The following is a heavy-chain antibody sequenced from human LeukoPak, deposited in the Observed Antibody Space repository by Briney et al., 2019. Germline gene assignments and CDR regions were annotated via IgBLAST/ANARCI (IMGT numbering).Heavy chain of an antibody. CDR2: INHSGST. V-gene: IGHV4-34*01. CDR1: GGSFSGYY. Sequence: SETLSLTCAVYGGSFSGYYWSWIRQPPGKGLEWIGEINHSGSTNYNLSLKSRVTISVDTSKNQFSLKLSSVTAADTAVYYCARGSSDSSGYYIDYWGQGTLVTVSS. J-gene: IGHJ4*02. D-gene: IGHD3-22*01. CDR3: ARGSSDSSGYYIDY.